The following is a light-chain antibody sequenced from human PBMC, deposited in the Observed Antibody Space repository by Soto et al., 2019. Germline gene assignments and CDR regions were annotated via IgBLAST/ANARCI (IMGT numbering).Light chain of an antibody. CDR1: QNIRNY. CDR3: QQSYDKSPWT. V-gene: IGKV1-39*01. CDR2: AAS. J-gene: IGKJ1*01. Sequence: DILMTQSPSSQSASVGDRVTITRRESQNIRNYLNWYQQKPGKAPRLLIHAASILQSGVPSRFSGGGSGTEFTLTISSLQPEDFATFYCQQSYDKSPWTFGQGTKVEVK.